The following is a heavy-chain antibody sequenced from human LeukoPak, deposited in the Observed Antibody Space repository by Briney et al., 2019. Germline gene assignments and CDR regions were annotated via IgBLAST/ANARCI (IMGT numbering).Heavy chain of an antibody. CDR2: ISGSGDST. J-gene: IGHJ4*02. V-gene: IGHV3-23*01. CDR3: AKDLVPLLYYYDSSGYQNNFDY. CDR1: GFTLRSYV. D-gene: IGHD3-22*01. Sequence: GGSLRLSCVASGFTLRSYVMNWVRQTPGKGLEWVSSISGSGDSTFYADSVKGRFSISRDNSKNTLYLQVNGLRTEDTAVYYCAKDLVPLLYYYDSSGYQNNFDYWGQGTLVTVSS.